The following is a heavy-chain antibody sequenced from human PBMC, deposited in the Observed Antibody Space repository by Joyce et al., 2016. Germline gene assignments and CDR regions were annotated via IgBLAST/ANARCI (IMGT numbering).Heavy chain of an antibody. CDR3: SRARRMGALPLDF. V-gene: IGHV1-2*02. D-gene: IGHD1-26*01. Sequence: QVQLVQSGAEVKKPGASVKCSCKASGYTFTGYYVHWVRQAPGQGREGMGCIKPNSGETDYAQKFQGRVTMTRDTSKSTAYMEMTRLRYDDTAVYYCSRARRMGALPLDFWGQGTLVTVAS. CDR2: IKPNSGET. CDR1: GYTFTGYY. J-gene: IGHJ4*02.